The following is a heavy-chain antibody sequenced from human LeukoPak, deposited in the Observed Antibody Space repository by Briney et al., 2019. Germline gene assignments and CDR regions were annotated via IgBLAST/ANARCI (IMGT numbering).Heavy chain of an antibody. CDR3: ANSIDFDYGDYYFDY. Sequence: SETLSLTCTVSGGSISSGSYYWSWIRQPAGKGLEWIGRIYTSGSTNYNPSLKSRVTISLDTSKNQFSLKLSSVTAADTAVYYCANSIDFDYGDYYFDYWGQGALVTISS. CDR2: IYTSGST. V-gene: IGHV4-61*02. D-gene: IGHD4-17*01. J-gene: IGHJ4*02. CDR1: GGSISSGSYY.